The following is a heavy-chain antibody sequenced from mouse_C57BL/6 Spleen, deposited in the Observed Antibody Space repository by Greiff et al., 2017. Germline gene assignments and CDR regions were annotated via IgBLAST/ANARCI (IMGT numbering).Heavy chain of an antibody. CDR3: ARRCYITTVVGTDYFDY. D-gene: IGHD1-1*01. CDR2: IYWDYDK. CDR1: GFSLSTSGMG. Sequence: QVTLKESGPGILQSSQTLSLTCSFSGFSLSTSGMGVSWIRQPSGKGLEWLAHIYWDYDKRYNPSLKSRLTISKDTSRNQVFLKITSVDTADTATYYCARRCYITTVVGTDYFDYWGQGTTLTVSS. J-gene: IGHJ2*01. V-gene: IGHV8-12*01.